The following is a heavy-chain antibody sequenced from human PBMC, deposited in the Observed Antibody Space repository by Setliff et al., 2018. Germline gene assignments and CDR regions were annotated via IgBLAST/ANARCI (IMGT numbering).Heavy chain of an antibody. CDR1: GYTFNNYG. D-gene: IGHD3-10*01. CDR2: VTIYNGNT. CDR3: ARVESMVRGKNILRHFDY. J-gene: IGHJ4*02. V-gene: IGHV1-18*01. Sequence: ASVKVSCKASGYTFNNYGVAWVRQAPGQGLDWMGWVTIYNGNTKYAQNLQGRLTLSTDRSTNIVYMELGSLTTDDTAIYYCARVESMVRGKNILRHFDYWGQGTQVTVSS.